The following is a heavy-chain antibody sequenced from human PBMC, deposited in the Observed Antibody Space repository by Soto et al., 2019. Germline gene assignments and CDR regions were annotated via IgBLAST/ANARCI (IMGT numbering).Heavy chain of an antibody. Sequence: GGSLRLSCAASGFTFSTYAMQWVRQAPGKGLEWVAVISYDGSNKYYADSVKGRFTISRDNSKNTLYLQMNSLRAEDTAVYYCARDRPSPYCSSTSCSSYFDYWGQRTLVTVSS. CDR2: ISYDGSNK. J-gene: IGHJ4*02. D-gene: IGHD2-2*01. CDR1: GFTFSTYA. V-gene: IGHV3-30-3*01. CDR3: ARDRPSPYCSSTSCSSYFDY.